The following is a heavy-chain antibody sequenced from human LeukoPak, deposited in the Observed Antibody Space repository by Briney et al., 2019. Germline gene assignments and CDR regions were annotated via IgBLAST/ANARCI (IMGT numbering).Heavy chain of an antibody. J-gene: IGHJ5*02. CDR3: AREGYSYGNWFDP. CDR1: GGSISSSSYY. Sequence: PSETLSLTCTVSGGSISSSSYYWGWIRQPPGKGLEWIGSIYYSGSTYYNPSLKSRVTISVDTSKNQFSLKLSSVTAADTAVYYCAREGYSYGNWFDPWGQGTLVTVSS. V-gene: IGHV4-39*07. CDR2: IYYSGST. D-gene: IGHD5-18*01.